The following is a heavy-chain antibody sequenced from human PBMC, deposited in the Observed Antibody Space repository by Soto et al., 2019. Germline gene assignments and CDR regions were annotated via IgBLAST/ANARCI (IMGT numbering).Heavy chain of an antibody. V-gene: IGHV3-30-3*01. CDR3: ARDQGYFDY. CDR2: ISYDGSNK. Sequence: QVQLVESGGGVVQPGRSLRLSCAASGFTFSSYAMHWVRQAPGKGLEWVAVISYDGSNKYYADSVKGRFTISRDNSKNTLYLQMTSLRAEDTAVYYCARDQGYFDYWGQGTLVTVSS. J-gene: IGHJ4*02. CDR1: GFTFSSYA.